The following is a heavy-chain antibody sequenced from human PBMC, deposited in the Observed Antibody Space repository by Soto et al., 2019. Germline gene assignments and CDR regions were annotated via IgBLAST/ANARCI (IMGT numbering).Heavy chain of an antibody. D-gene: IGHD6-13*01. Sequence: ETLSLTCTVSGGSISSYYWSWIRQPPGKGLEWIGYIYYSGSTNYNPSLKSRVTISVDTSKNQFSLKLSSVTAADTAVYYCARDVAAAGGHWFDPWGQGTLVTAPQ. CDR3: ARDVAAAGGHWFDP. CDR2: IYYSGST. V-gene: IGHV4-59*01. CDR1: GGSISSYY. J-gene: IGHJ5*02.